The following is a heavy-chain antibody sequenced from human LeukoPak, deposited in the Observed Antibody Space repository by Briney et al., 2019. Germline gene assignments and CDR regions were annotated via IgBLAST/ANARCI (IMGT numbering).Heavy chain of an antibody. Sequence: GRSLRLSCAASGFTFGSFAMHWVRQAPGKGLEWVGRLKSTADGETTDYAAPVKGRFTVSRDDSKSTLYLQMNSLKTEDTAVYYCSTVDGSTGPPFDYWGQGTLVTVSS. V-gene: IGHV3-15*01. J-gene: IGHJ4*02. CDR1: GFTFGSFA. D-gene: IGHD3-22*01. CDR3: STVDGSTGPPFDY. CDR2: LKSTADGETT.